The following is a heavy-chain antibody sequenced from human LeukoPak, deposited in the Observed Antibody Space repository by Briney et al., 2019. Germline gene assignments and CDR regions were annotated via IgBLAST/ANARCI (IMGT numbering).Heavy chain of an antibody. CDR1: GFTFSSYS. CDR2: ISSSSSYI. V-gene: IGHV3-21*01. J-gene: IGHJ6*03. Sequence: GGSLRLSCAASGFTFSSYSMNWVRQAPGKGLECVSSISSSSSYIYYADSVKGRFTISRDNAKKSVYLHMSSLRAEDTALYYCARLSAYYYGSYFYYYMDVWGKGTTVTVSS. D-gene: IGHD3-10*01. CDR3: ARLSAYYYGSYFYYYMDV.